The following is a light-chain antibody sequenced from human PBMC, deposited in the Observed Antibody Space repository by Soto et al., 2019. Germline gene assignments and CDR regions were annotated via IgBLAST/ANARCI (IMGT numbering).Light chain of an antibody. CDR1: QSVRSN. CDR3: QQRSNWPPIT. Sequence: EILMTQSPATLSVSPGEIASVSCIASQSVRSNLAWYQQKPGQAPRLLIYGASTRAAGIPARFSGSGSGTDFTLTISSLEPEDFAVYYCQQRSNWPPITFGQGTRLEI. V-gene: IGKV3-11*01. CDR2: GAS. J-gene: IGKJ5*01.